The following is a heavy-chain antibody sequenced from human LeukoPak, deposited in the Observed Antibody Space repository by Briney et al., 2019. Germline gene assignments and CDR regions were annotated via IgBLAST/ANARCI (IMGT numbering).Heavy chain of an antibody. CDR3: ARGPLVVITSPFDY. CDR2: INAGNGNT. D-gene: IGHD3-22*01. V-gene: IGHV1-3*01. Sequence: ASVKVSCKASGYTFTSYAMHWVRQAPGQRLEWMGWINAGNGNTKYSQKFQGRVTITRDTSASTAYMELSSLRSEDTAVYYCARGPLVVITSPFDYWGQGTLVTVSS. J-gene: IGHJ4*02. CDR1: GYTFTSYA.